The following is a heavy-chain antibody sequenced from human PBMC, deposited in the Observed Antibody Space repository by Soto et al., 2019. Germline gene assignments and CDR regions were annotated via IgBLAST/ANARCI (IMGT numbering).Heavy chain of an antibody. CDR2: ISAYNGNT. CDR3: ARVKQSYYGSGSYSPFDY. V-gene: IGHV1-18*01. Sequence: ASVKVSCKASGFTFSTYGISWGRQAPGQRLEWMGWISAYNGNTNYAQKLQGRVTMTTDTSTSTAYMELSSLRSEDTAVYYCARVKQSYYGSGSYSPFDYWGQGTLVTVSS. J-gene: IGHJ4*02. D-gene: IGHD3-10*01. CDR1: GFTFSTYG.